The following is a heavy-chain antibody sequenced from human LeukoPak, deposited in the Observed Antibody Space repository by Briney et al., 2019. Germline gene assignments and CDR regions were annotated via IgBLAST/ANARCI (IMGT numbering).Heavy chain of an antibody. D-gene: IGHD5-12*01. CDR2: IYHSGST. CDR1: GYSISSGSY. Sequence: SETLSLTCAVSGYSISSGSYWGWIRQPPGKGLDWIGSIYHSGSTYYNPSLKSRVTISVDTSKNQFSLKLSSVTAADTAVYYCARVGSGYDLFDYWGQGTLVTVSS. CDR3: ARVGSGYDLFDY. V-gene: IGHV4-38-2*01. J-gene: IGHJ4*02.